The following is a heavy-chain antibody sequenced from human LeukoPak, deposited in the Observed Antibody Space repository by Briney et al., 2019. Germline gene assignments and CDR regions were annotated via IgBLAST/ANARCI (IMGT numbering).Heavy chain of an antibody. CDR2: IKQDGREK. J-gene: IGHJ4*02. Sequence: PGGSLRLSCAASGFTFSSYWMSWVRQAPGKGLEWVANIKQDGREKYYVDSVKGRFTISRDNAKNSLYQQTNSLQTEGPAVTYCARDWIQLWLGDYFDYWGQGTLVSVSS. CDR1: GFTFSSYW. CDR3: ARDWIQLWLGDYFDY. V-gene: IGHV3-7*01. D-gene: IGHD5-18*01.